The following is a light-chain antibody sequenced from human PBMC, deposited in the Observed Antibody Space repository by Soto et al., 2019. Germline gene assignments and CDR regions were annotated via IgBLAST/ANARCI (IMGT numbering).Light chain of an antibody. Sequence: QSALTQPASVSGSPGQSITISCTGTSSDVGGYKNVYWYQQHPDKAPKLMIYDVSNRPSGVSNRFSGSKSGNTASLTISGLQAEDEADYYCSSYTSNNTLVVFGGGTKVTVL. CDR3: SSYTSNNTLVV. CDR2: DVS. CDR1: SSDVGGYKN. J-gene: IGLJ2*01. V-gene: IGLV2-14*01.